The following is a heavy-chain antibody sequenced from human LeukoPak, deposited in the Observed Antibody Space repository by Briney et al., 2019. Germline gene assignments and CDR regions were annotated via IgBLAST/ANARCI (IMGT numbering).Heavy chain of an antibody. CDR2: ISYDGSNK. J-gene: IGHJ4*02. Sequence: PGRSLRLSCAASGFTFSSYAMHWVRQAPGKGLEWVAVISYDGSNKYYADSVKGRFTISRDNSKNTLYLQMNSLRAEDTAVYYCAKDSRVRGYSHGYADWGQGTLVTVSS. CDR3: AKDSRVRGYSHGYAD. V-gene: IGHV3-30-3*01. D-gene: IGHD5-18*01. CDR1: GFTFSSYA.